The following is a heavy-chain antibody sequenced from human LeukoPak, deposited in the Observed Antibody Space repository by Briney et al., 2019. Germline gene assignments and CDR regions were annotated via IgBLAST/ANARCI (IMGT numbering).Heavy chain of an antibody. Sequence: GGSLRLSCAASGFTFSSYAMSWVRQAPGKGLEWVSAISGSGGSTYYADSVKGRFTVSRDNSKNTLYLQMNSLRAEDTAVYYCAKDVLSIAVAGLDYWGQGTLVTVSS. J-gene: IGHJ4*02. D-gene: IGHD6-19*01. V-gene: IGHV3-23*01. CDR1: GFTFSSYA. CDR3: AKDVLSIAVAGLDY. CDR2: ISGSGGST.